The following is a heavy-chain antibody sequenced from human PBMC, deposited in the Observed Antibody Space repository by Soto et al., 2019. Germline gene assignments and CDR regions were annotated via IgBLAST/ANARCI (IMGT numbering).Heavy chain of an antibody. CDR2: ISSNGANT. Sequence: WGSLRLSCAASGFTFCSPYSHAMRCFRHSPGKGPEWVSTISSNGANTHYAESVKGRFTISKDPSRDTVHLHMNSLRAEDTATYFCVSWVSAHFDYWGHGTPVTVSS. J-gene: IGHJ4*01. CDR1: GFTFCSPYSHA. D-gene: IGHD2-8*01. V-gene: IGHV3-23*01. CDR3: VSWVSAHFDY.